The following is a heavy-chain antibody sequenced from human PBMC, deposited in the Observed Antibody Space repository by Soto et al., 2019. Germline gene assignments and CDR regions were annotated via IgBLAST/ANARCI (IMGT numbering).Heavy chain of an antibody. D-gene: IGHD5-12*01. CDR3: AKDMGYDLSPLGYFDY. CDR1: GFTFDDYA. Sequence: EVQLVESGGGLVQPGRSLRLSCAASGFTFDDYAMHWVRQAPGTGLEWVSGISWNSGSIGYADSVKGRFTISRDNAKNSLYLQMNSLRSEDTALYYCAKDMGYDLSPLGYFDYWGQGTLFTVSS. J-gene: IGHJ4*02. CDR2: ISWNSGSI. V-gene: IGHV3-9*01.